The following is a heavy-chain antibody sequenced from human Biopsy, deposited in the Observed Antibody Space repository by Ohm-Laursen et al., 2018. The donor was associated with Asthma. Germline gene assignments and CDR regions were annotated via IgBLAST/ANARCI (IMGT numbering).Heavy chain of an antibody. D-gene: IGHD3-10*01. J-gene: IGHJ6*02. CDR3: ARAVDYSHYYGIDV. CDR2: ISVYNGNT. CDR1: AYSFNSAP. Sequence: SVTASCKTYAYSFNSAPITCVRQAPGQGLERMGWISVYNGNTKVAQKLQDRVTMITDTSTSTAYMELRSLRSDDTAVYFGARAVDYSHYYGIDVWGQGTTVTVS. V-gene: IGHV1-18*01.